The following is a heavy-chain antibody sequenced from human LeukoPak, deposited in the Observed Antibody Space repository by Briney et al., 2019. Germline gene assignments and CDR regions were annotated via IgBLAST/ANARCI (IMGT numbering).Heavy chain of an antibody. V-gene: IGHV3-74*01. CDR3: ARAAVGAAPGLDY. Sequence: GGSLRLSCAASGFXFSSYWIHWVRQAPGKGLVWVSRLNSDGSSTSYADSVKGRFAISRDNAKNTLYLQMNSLRADDTAVYYCARAAVGAAPGLDYWGQGTLVTVSS. D-gene: IGHD6-13*01. J-gene: IGHJ4*02. CDR2: LNSDGSST. CDR1: GFXFSSYW.